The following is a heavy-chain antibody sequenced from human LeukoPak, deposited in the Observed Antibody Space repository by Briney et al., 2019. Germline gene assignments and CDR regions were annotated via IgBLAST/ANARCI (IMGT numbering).Heavy chain of an antibody. J-gene: IGHJ4*02. D-gene: IGHD6-6*01. CDR2: IYTSGST. CDR3: ARGPGGSSSSDFDY. Sequence: SETLSLTCTVSGGSISSGSYYWSWIRQPAGKGLEWIGRIYTSGSTNYNPSLKSRVTISLDTSKNQFSLNLSSVTAADTAVYYCARGPGGSSSSDFDYWGQGTLVTVSS. CDR1: GGSISSGSYY. V-gene: IGHV4-61*02.